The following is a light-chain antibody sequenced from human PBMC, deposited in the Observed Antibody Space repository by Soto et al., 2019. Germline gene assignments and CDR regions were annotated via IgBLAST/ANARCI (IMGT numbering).Light chain of an antibody. Sequence: QSALTQPPSASGAPGQRVTISCSGSSSNIGSNTVNWYQQLPGTAPKLLIYTNNQRPSGVRDRLSGSRSGTSASLAISGLQSEDEADYYCAAWDDSLNGFVFGTGTKVTVL. V-gene: IGLV1-44*01. CDR1: SSNIGSNT. CDR3: AAWDDSLNGFV. J-gene: IGLJ1*01. CDR2: TNN.